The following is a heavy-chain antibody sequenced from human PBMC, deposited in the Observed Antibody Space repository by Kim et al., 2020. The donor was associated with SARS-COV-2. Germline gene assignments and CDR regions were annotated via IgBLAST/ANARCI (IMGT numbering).Heavy chain of an antibody. V-gene: IGHV3-21*01. D-gene: IGHD3-22*01. CDR1: GFTFSTYS. Sequence: GGSLRLSCAASGFTFSTYSITWVRQAPGKGLEWVSSVSVSSSHIYYADSVKGRFTISRDNAKNSLDLQMNSLRAEDTAVYYCARLGDTSGYYWGQGTLVTVSS. CDR2: VSVSSSHI. CDR3: ARLGDTSGYY. J-gene: IGHJ4*02.